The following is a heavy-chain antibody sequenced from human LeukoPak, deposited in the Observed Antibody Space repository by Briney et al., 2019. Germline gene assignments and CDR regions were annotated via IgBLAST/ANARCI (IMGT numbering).Heavy chain of an antibody. CDR1: GFTFTTYA. V-gene: IGHV3-23*01. Sequence: PGGSLRLSCSASGFTFTTYAMSWVRQAPGKGLEWVSGISGSGGITNYANSARGRFTISRDNSKNTLYLKMNSLRGEDTAVYYCGRGNNYIYDMDVWGQGTTVTVSS. CDR3: GRGNNYIYDMDV. CDR2: ISGSGGIT. J-gene: IGHJ6*02.